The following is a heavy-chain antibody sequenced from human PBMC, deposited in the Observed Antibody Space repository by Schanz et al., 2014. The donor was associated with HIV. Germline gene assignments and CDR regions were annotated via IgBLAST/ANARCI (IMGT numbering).Heavy chain of an antibody. V-gene: IGHV3-23*01. CDR1: GLTFSDYA. CDR3: AKDGSPPWGTYRNNWFDS. Sequence: EVHLLESGGGLVQPGGSLRLSCAASGLTFSDYAMTWVRQGAGKGLEWVSTISESGRYTYYADSVKGRFTISRDNSKNTLYLQMNSLRAEDAAVYYCAKDGSPPWGTYRNNWFDSWGLGTLVTVSS. CDR2: ISESGRYT. D-gene: IGHD3-16*02. J-gene: IGHJ5*01.